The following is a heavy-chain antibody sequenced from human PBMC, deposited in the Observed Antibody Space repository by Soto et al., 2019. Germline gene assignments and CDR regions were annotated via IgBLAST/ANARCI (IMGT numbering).Heavy chain of an antibody. D-gene: IGHD3-16*02. CDR3: ARDQSYRPLYFDY. Sequence: GGSLRLSCAASGFTVSSNYMSWVRQAPGKGLEWVSVIYSGGSTYYADSVKGRFTISRDNSKNTLYLQMNSLRAEDTAVYYCARDQSYRPLYFDYWGQGTLVTVSA. V-gene: IGHV3-66*01. CDR1: GFTVSSNY. CDR2: IYSGGST. J-gene: IGHJ4*02.